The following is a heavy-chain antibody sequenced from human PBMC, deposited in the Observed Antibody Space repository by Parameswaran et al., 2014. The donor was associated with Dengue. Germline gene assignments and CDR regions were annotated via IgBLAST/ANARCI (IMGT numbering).Heavy chain of an antibody. J-gene: IGHJ4*02. CDR2: IIVGSGDR. CDR3: AAVAGVDFDY. Sequence: WVRQAPGQRLEFIGWIIVGSGDRKYAQKFQERVTITLDMSTSTAYMELSSLRSEDTAVYYCAAVAGVDFDYWGQGTLVTVSS. D-gene: IGHD6-19*01. V-gene: IGHV1-58*01.